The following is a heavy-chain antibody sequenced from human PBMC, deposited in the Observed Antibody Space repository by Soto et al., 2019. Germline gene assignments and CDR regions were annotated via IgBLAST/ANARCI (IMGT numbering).Heavy chain of an antibody. D-gene: IGHD5-12*01. CDR1: GFTVSSNY. CDR3: ASSYSGYDPYYFDY. CDR2: IYSGGST. J-gene: IGHJ4*02. Sequence: GGSLRLSCAASGFTVSSNYMSWVRQAPGKGLEWVSVIYSGGSTYYADSVKGQFTISRHNSKNTLYLQMNSLRAEDTAVYYCASSYSGYDPYYFDYWGQGTLVTVSS. V-gene: IGHV3-53*04.